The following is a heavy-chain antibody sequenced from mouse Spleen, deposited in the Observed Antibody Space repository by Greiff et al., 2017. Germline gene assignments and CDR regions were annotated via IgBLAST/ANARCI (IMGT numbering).Heavy chain of an antibody. CDR1: GFNIKDYY. CDR2: INPSSGYT. Sequence: QVQLQQSGAELVRSGASVKLSCTASGFNIKDYYMHWVKQRPGQGLEWIGYINPSSGYTKYNQKFKDKATLTADKSSSTAYMQLSSLTSEDSAVYYCARTSYSYYRDYFDYWGQGTTLTVSS. D-gene: IGHD2-12*01. CDR3: ARTSYSYYRDYFDY. J-gene: IGHJ2*01. V-gene: IGHV1S26*01.